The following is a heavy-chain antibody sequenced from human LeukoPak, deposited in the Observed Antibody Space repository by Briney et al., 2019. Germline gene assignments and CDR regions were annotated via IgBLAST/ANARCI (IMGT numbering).Heavy chain of an antibody. CDR3: ARELGSGSYLTYGMDV. V-gene: IGHV7-4-1*02. CDR1: GGTFSSYA. J-gene: IGHJ6*02. CDR2: INTNTGNP. D-gene: IGHD3-10*01. Sequence: GSSVKVSCKASGGTFSSYAISWVRQAPGQGLEWMGWINTNTGNPTYAQGFTGRFVFSLDTSVSTAYLQISSLKAEDTAVYYCARELGSGSYLTYGMDVWGQGTTVTVSS.